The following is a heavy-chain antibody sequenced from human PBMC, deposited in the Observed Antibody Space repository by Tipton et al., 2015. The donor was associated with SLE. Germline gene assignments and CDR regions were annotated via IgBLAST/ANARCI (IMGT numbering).Heavy chain of an antibody. V-gene: IGHV4-61*01. J-gene: IGHJ4*02. CDR3: ARGGGDSSSCQDFDH. D-gene: IGHD6-13*01. CDR2: ISYSGST. Sequence: TLSLTCTVSGGSISSSHYYWSWIRQPPGKGLEWIGCISYSGSTNYNPSLRSRVTLSIDTSKNQFSLKVTSVTASDTAVYYCARGGGDSSSCQDFDHWGQGNSVTVSS. CDR1: GGSISSSHYY.